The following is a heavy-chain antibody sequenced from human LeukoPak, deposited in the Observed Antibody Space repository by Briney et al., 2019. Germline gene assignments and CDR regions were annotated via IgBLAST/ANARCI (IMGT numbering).Heavy chain of an antibody. Sequence: PSETLSLTCAVYGGSFSRYYWSWIRQSPGKGLEWIAEIDHRGDTNYNPSVKSRVTISVDTSTNQFSLKVRSLSAADTAVYYCARGATISETGYFDFWGQGTLVTVSS. J-gene: IGHJ4*03. CDR3: ARGATISETGYFDF. D-gene: IGHD5-24*01. V-gene: IGHV4-34*01. CDR2: IDHRGDT. CDR1: GGSFSRYY.